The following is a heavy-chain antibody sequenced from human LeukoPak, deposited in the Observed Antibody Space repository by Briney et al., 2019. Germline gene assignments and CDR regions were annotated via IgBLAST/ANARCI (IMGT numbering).Heavy chain of an antibody. CDR2: IYHTGRT. CDR1: GASISRDW. J-gene: IGHJ3*02. Sequence: PSETLSLTCAVSGASISRDWWSWVRQPPGKGLEWIGEIYHTGRTNYNPSLKSQVTISVDKSKNQFSLKLSSVTAADTAVYYCARHPYYYDSSGYNPQHAFDIWGQGTMVTVSS. CDR3: ARHPYYYDSSGYNPQHAFDI. V-gene: IGHV4-4*02. D-gene: IGHD3-22*01.